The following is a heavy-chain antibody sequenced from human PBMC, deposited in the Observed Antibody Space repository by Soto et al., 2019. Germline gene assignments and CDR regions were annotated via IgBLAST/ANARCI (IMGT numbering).Heavy chain of an antibody. CDR1: GYTFTSYG. CDR2: ISAYNGNT. J-gene: IGHJ4*02. D-gene: IGHD6-19*01. Sequence: QVQLVQSGAEVKKPGASVKVSCKASGYTFTSYGISWVRQAPGQGLEWMGWISAYNGNTKYAQKLQGRVTMTTDTSKSTAYMELRSLRSEDTAVYYCARDLAVAPIDHWGQGTLVTVSS. V-gene: IGHV1-18*01. CDR3: ARDLAVAPIDH.